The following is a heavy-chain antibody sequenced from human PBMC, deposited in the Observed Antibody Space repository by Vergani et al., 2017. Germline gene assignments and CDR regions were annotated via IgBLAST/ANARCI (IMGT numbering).Heavy chain of an antibody. CDR3: ARGQWLPTLSFDY. J-gene: IGHJ4*02. CDR1: GYTFTGYY. CDR2: INPNSGGT. D-gene: IGHD6-19*01. V-gene: IGHV1-2*02. Sequence: QVQLVQSGAEVKKPGASVKVSCKASGYTFTGYYMHWVRQAPGQGLEWMGWINPNSGGTNYAPKFQGRVTMTRDTSISTAYMELSRLRSDDTAVYYCARGQWLPTLSFDYWGQGTLVTVSS.